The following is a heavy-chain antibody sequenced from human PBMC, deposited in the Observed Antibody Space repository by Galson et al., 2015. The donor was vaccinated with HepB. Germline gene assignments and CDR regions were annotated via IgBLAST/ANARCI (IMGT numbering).Heavy chain of an antibody. V-gene: IGHV3-30*04. CDR2: ISYDGSNK. CDR1: GFTFSSYA. CDR3: KSSPPDNYYYYGMDV. J-gene: IGHJ6*02. Sequence: SLRLSCAASGFTFSSYAMHWVRQAPGKGLEWVAVISYDGSNKYYADSVKGRFTISRDNSKNTLYLQMNSLRAEDTAVYYCKSSPPDNYYYYGMDVWGQGTTVTVSS. D-gene: IGHD5-24*01.